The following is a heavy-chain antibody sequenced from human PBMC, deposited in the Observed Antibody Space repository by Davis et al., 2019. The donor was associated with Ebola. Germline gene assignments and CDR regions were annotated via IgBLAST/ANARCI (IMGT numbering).Heavy chain of an antibody. V-gene: IGHV3-23*01. J-gene: IGHJ4*02. CDR1: GFTFCNYA. Sequence: GGSLRLSCAASGFTFCNYAMNWVRQAPGKGLEWVSSISGSGSSTHYADSVKGRFTISRDNSKNTLYLQMNSLRAEDTAVYYCAKDSGSMGDYWGQGTLVTVSS. D-gene: IGHD3-10*01. CDR2: ISGSGSST. CDR3: AKDSGSMGDY.